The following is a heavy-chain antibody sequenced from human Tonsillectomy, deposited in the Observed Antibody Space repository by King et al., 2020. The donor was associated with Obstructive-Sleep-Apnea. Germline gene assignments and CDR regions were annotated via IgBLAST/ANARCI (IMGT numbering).Heavy chain of an antibody. J-gene: IGHJ4*02. V-gene: IGHV3-73*01. Sequence: EQLVQSGGGLVQPGGSLKLSCAASGFTFSGFAIHWVRQSSGRGLEWVGRIRSKTNDYATEYAASMQGSVTISRDDSKNTAYPQLDSLKTEDTAIYYCTRQHPPESALDYWGQGTLVTVSS. D-gene: IGHD1-14*01. CDR2: IRSKTNDYAT. CDR1: GFTFSGFA. CDR3: TRQHPPESALDY.